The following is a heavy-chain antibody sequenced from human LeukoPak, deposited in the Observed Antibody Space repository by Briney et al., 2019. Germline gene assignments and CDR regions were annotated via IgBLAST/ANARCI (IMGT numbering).Heavy chain of an antibody. D-gene: IGHD6-13*01. CDR1: GYTFTGYY. CDR3: ARSRRAYSSSWQMGYYYYGMDV. J-gene: IGHJ6*02. Sequence: ASVKVSCKASGYTFTGYYIHWVRQAPGQGLEWMGWINPNSGGTNYAQKFQGRVTMTRDTSISTAYMELSRLRSDDTAVYYCARSRRAYSSSWQMGYYYYGMDVWGQGTTVTVSS. CDR2: INPNSGGT. V-gene: IGHV1-2*02.